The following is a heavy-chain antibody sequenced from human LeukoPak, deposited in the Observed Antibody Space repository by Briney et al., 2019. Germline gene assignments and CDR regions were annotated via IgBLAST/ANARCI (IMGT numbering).Heavy chain of an antibody. V-gene: IGHV3-30*18. CDR2: ISYDGSNK. D-gene: IGHD6-19*01. J-gene: IGHJ4*02. CDR1: GFTFSSYG. Sequence: AGGSLRLSCAASGFTFSSYGMHWVRQAPGKGLEWVAVISYDGSNKYYADSVKGRFTISRDNSKNTLYLQMNSLRAEDTAVYYCAKVWTVAVIDYWGQGTLVTVSS. CDR3: AKVWTVAVIDY.